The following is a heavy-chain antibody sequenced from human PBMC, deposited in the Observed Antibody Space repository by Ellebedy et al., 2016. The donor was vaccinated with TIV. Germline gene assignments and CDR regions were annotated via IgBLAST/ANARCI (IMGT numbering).Heavy chain of an antibody. CDR2: IWYDGSYI. D-gene: IGHD5-24*01. V-gene: IGHV3-33*03. CDR1: GSSFSRYG. CDR3: VILGQGRDGSNIYAMDV. J-gene: IGHJ6*02. Sequence: PGGSLRLSCAASGSSFSRYGMQWVRQAPGKGLEWVAVIWYDGSYIYYAESVKGRFSISRDNPTNTLYLQMNSLRVEDTGVYYCVILGQGRDGSNIYAMDVWGQGTTVTVSS.